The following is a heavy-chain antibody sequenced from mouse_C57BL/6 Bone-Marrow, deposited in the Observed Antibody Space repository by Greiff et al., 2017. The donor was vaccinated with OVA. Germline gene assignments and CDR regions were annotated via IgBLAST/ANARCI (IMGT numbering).Heavy chain of an antibody. J-gene: IGHJ4*01. CDR2: INPYNGDT. D-gene: IGHD1-1*01. CDR1: GYSFTGYF. CDR3: ARYYGSSFYYAMDD. Sequence: EVKLMESGPELVKPGDSVKISCKASGYSFTGYFMNWVMQSHGKSLEWIGRINPYNGDTFYNQKFKGKATLTVDKSSSTAHMELRSLTSEDSAVDYCARYYGSSFYYAMDDWGQGTSVTVSS. V-gene: IGHV1-20*01.